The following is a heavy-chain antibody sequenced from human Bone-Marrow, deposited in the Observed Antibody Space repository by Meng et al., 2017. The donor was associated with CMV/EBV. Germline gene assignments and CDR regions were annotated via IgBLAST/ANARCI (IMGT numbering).Heavy chain of an antibody. CDR1: GYTFTSYA. D-gene: IGHD6-19*01. Sequence: ASVKVSCKASGYTFTSYAMHWVRQAPGQRLEWMGWSNAGNGNTKYSQEFQGRVTMTTDTSTSTAYMELRSLRSDDTAVYYCARDTAIAVAGTLDYWGQGTLVTVSS. CDR3: ARDTAIAVAGTLDY. CDR2: SNAGNGNT. V-gene: IGHV1-3*02. J-gene: IGHJ4*02.